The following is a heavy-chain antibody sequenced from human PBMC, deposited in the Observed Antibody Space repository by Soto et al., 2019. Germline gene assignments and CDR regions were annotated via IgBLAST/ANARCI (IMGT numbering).Heavy chain of an antibody. CDR3: ARHGGIAAAGLNWFDP. CDR2: IYHSGST. D-gene: IGHD6-13*01. V-gene: IGHV4-4*02. Sequence: SETLSLTCAVSGGSISSSNWWSWVRQPPGKGPEWIGEIYHSGSTNYYPSLKSRVTISVDKSKNQFSLKLSSVTAADTAVYYCARHGGIAAAGLNWFDPWGQGTLVTAPQ. CDR1: GGSISSSNW. J-gene: IGHJ5*02.